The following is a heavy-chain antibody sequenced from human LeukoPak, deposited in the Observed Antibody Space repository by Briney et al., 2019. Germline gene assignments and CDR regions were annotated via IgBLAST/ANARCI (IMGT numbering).Heavy chain of an antibody. V-gene: IGHV1-2*02. J-gene: IGHJ6*02. D-gene: IGHD3-9*01. CDR3: LVHLRYFDWLGRVMTYGMDV. Sequence: ASVKVSCKASGYTFTGYYIHWVRQAPGQGLEWMGWINPNSGGTNYAQKFQGRVTMTRDTSISTAYMELSRLRSDDTAVYYCLVHLRYFDWLGRVMTYGMDVWGQGTTVTVSS. CDR1: GYTFTGYY. CDR2: INPNSGGT.